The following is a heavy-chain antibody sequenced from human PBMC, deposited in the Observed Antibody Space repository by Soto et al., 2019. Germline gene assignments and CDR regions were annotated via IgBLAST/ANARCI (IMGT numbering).Heavy chain of an antibody. Sequence: ASVKVSCKAAGYTFTSYYMYWVRQAPGQGLEWMGVINPSIGSTNYAQKFQGRVIMTRDTSTSTVYMELSTLRSDDTAVYYCARLYSGSRLDYWGQGTLVTVSS. CDR3: ARLYSGSRLDY. CDR1: GYTFTSYY. J-gene: IGHJ4*02. CDR2: INPSIGST. D-gene: IGHD1-26*01. V-gene: IGHV1-46*01.